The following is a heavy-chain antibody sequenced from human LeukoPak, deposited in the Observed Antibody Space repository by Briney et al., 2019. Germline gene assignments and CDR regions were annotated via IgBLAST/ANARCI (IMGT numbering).Heavy chain of an antibody. CDR3: AREAGREYFDY. V-gene: IGHV4-59*01. J-gene: IGHJ4*02. CDR1: GGSISSYY. CDR2: IYYSGSS. D-gene: IGHD6-13*01. Sequence: MASETLSLTCTVSGGSISSYYWSWIRQPPGKGLEWIGYIYYSGSSNHNPSLKSRVTISVDTSKNQFSLKLSSVTAADTAVYYCAREAGREYFDYWGQGTLATVSS.